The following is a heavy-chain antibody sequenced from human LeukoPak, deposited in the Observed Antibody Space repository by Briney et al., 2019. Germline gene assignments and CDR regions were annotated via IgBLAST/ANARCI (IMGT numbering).Heavy chain of an antibody. CDR2: INPNSGGT. D-gene: IGHD2-21*01. J-gene: IGHJ3*02. Sequence: GASVKVSCKASRYTLTGYYMHWVRQAPGQGLEWMGWINPNSGGTKYAQKFQGRVTMTTDTSISTAYMELSGLRSDDMAVYYCARGFVYCGGDCYQSERAFDIWGQGTMVSVSS. CDR3: ARGFVYCGGDCYQSERAFDI. V-gene: IGHV1-2*02. CDR1: RYTLTGYY.